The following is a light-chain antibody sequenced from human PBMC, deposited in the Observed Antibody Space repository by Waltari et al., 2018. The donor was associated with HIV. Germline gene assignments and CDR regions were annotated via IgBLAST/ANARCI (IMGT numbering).Light chain of an antibody. CDR3: ATWDDRLSGVL. V-gene: IGLV1-47*01. CDR2: RDN. CDR1: SSNIGDTY. J-gene: IGLJ2*01. Sequence: QSVLAQPPSASGTPGQRVTISCSGSSSNIGDTYVYWYQQIPGTTPKLLLYRDNQWPSGVPDRVSGSKSGTTASLAISGLRSEDEAIYFCATWDDRLSGVLFGGGTKLTVL.